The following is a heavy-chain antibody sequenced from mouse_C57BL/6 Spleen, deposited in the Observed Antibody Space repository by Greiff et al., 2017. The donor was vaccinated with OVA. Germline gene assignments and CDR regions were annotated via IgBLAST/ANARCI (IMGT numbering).Heavy chain of an antibody. CDR1: GFTFSSYA. V-gene: IGHV5-4*01. CDR2: ISDGGSYT. J-gene: IGHJ4*01. Sequence: EVHLVESGGGLVKPGGSLKLSCAASGFTFSSYAMSWVRQTPEKRLEWVATISDGGSYTYYPDNVKGRFTISRDNAKNNLYLQMSHLKSEDTAMYYCARDEGGYYGSSYVDAMDYWGQGTSVTVSS. CDR3: ARDEGGYYGSSYVDAMDY. D-gene: IGHD1-1*01.